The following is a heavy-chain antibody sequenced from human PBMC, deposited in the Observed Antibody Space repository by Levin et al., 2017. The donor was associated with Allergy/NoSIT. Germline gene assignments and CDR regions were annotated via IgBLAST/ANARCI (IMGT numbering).Heavy chain of an antibody. CDR3: QFRRSPARSIDY. V-gene: IGHV4-34*01. CDR2: IDHGGNS. Sequence: KASETLSLTCAVSGGSFGAYYWSWIRQSPGKGLEWIGEIDHGGNSNYNPSLKSRVTMSVDTSKKQFSLKINSVTAADTAVYYCQFRRSPARSIDYWGQGTLVTVSS. CDR1: GGSFGAYY. D-gene: IGHD2-2*01. J-gene: IGHJ4*02.